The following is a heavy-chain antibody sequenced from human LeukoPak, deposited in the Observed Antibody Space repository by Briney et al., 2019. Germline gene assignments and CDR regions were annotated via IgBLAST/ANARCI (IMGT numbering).Heavy chain of an antibody. D-gene: IGHD4-17*01. J-gene: IGHJ6*03. V-gene: IGHV3-23*01. Sequence: GGTLRLSCVASGFIFSNYGMSWVCQVPGKGLEWVSSVRVDGHTTFYADSVKGRFTISRDNSKNTLYLQMNSLRAEDTAVYYCVTAPYGDYYYYMDVWGKGTTVTISS. CDR3: VTAPYGDYYYYMDV. CDR1: GFIFSNYG. CDR2: VRVDGHTT.